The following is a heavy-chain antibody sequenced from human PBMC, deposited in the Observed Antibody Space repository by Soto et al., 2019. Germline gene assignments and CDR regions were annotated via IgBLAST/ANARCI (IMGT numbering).Heavy chain of an antibody. CDR3: ARGDPLLWFGEKVYYGMDV. CDR1: DGSISSYY. V-gene: IGHV4-59*01. Sequence: QVQLQESGPGLVKPSETLSLTCTVSDGSISSYYWSWIRQPPGKGLEWIGYIYYSGSTNYNPSLKSRVTISVDTSKNQLSLKLSSVTAADTAVYYCARGDPLLWFGEKVYYGMDVWGQGTTVTVSS. J-gene: IGHJ6*02. CDR2: IYYSGST. D-gene: IGHD3-10*01.